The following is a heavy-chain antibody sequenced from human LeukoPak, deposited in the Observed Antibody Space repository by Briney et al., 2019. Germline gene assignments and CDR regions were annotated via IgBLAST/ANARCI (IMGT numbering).Heavy chain of an antibody. CDR1: GGSISSYY. V-gene: IGHV4-4*07. CDR2: IYTSGST. Sequence: SETLSLTCTVSGGSISSYYWSWIRQPAGKGLEWTGRIYTSGSTNYNPSLKSRVTMSVDTSKNQFSLKLSSVTAADTAVYYCARVRGGEYSSSSAMDVWGKGTTVTVSS. J-gene: IGHJ6*03. D-gene: IGHD6-6*01. CDR3: ARVRGGEYSSSSAMDV.